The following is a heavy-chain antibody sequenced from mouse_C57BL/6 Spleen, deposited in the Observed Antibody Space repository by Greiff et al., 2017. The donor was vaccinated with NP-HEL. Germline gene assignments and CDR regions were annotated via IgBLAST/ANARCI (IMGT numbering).Heavy chain of an antibody. CDR3: ARRDYGSSHYYAMDY. CDR2: INPGSGGT. CDR1: GYAFTNYL. Sequence: VHLVESGAELVRPGTSVKVSCKASGYAFTNYLIEWVKQRPGQGLEWIGVINPGSGGTNYNEKFKGKATLTADKSSSTAYMQLSSLTSEDSAVYFCARRDYGSSHYYAMDYWGQGTSVTVSS. D-gene: IGHD1-1*01. V-gene: IGHV1-54*01. J-gene: IGHJ4*01.